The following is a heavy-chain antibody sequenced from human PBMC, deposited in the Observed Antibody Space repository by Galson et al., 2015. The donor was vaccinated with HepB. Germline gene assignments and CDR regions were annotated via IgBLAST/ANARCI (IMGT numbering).Heavy chain of an antibody. J-gene: IGHJ6*02. CDR3: ARHLNYYGSGSYGAYYYYGMDV. Sequence: LSLTCTVSGGSISSSSYYWGWIRQPPGKGLEWIGSIYYTGSTYYNPSLESRVTMSVDASKNQFSLKLSSVTAADTAVYYCARHLNYYGSGSYGAYYYYGMDVWGQGTTVTVSS. D-gene: IGHD3-10*01. CDR2: IYYTGST. V-gene: IGHV4-39*01. CDR1: GGSISSSSYY.